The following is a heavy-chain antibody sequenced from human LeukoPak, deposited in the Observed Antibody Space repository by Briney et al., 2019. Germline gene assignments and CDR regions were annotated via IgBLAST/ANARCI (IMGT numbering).Heavy chain of an antibody. CDR2: ISSSSSTI. Sequence: GGSLRLSCAASGFTFSSYSMNWVRQAPGKGLEWVSYISSSSSTIYYADSVKGRFTISRDNAKNSLYLQMNSLRAEDTAVYYCARDDKVATINFDYWGQGTLVTVSS. CDR3: ARDDKVATINFDY. D-gene: IGHD5-12*01. J-gene: IGHJ4*02. V-gene: IGHV3-48*01. CDR1: GFTFSSYS.